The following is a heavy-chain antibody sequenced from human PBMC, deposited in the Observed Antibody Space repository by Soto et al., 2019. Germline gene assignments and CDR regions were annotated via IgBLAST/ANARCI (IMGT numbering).Heavy chain of an antibody. CDR2: IYYSGST. D-gene: IGHD6-13*01. CDR3: ARGGSSSWGPLRY. J-gene: IGHJ4*02. V-gene: IGHV4-59*01. CDR1: GGSISSYY. Sequence: QVQLQESGPGLVKPSETLSLTCTVSGGSISSYYWSWIRQPPGKGLEWIGYIYYSGSTNYNPSLKSRVTIPVDTSKNQFSLKLSSVTAADTAVYYCARGGSSSWGPLRYWGQGTLVTVSS.